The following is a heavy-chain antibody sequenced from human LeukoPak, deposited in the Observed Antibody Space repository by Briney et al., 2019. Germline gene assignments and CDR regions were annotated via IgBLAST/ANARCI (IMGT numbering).Heavy chain of an antibody. CDR1: GGSISSSNYY. J-gene: IGHJ5*02. V-gene: IGHV4-39*07. Sequence: PSETLSLTCTVSGGSISSSNYYWGWIRQPPGKGLEWIGEINHSGSTNYNPSLKSRVTISVDTSKNQFSLKLSSVTAADTAVYYCARRPYYDYVWGSYRYHGFDPWGQGTLVTVSS. D-gene: IGHD3-16*02. CDR2: INHSGST. CDR3: ARRPYYDYVWGSYRYHGFDP.